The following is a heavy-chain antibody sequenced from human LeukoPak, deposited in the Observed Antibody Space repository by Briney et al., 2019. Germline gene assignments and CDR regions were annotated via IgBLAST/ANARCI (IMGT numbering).Heavy chain of an antibody. D-gene: IGHD5-24*01. V-gene: IGHV1-2*02. CDR1: GYTFTGYY. J-gene: IGHJ4*02. Sequence: AXXKVSCKASGYTFTGYYMHWVRQAPGQGLEWMGWINPNTGGTNHVQKFQGRVTMTRETSISTAYMELSRLRSDDTAVYYCATLGWLQPADFFDYWGQGTLVTVSS. CDR2: INPNTGGT. CDR3: ATLGWLQPADFFDY.